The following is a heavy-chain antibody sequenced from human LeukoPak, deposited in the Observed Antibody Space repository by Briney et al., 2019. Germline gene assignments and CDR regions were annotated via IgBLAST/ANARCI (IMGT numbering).Heavy chain of an antibody. Sequence: GASVKVSCKASGYTFTSYAMHWVRQAPGQRLEWMGWINAGNGKTKYSQKFQGRVTITRDTSASTAYMELSSLRSDDTAVYYCARGKVPAAIRIWGQGTLVTVSS. D-gene: IGHD2-2*02. CDR2: INAGNGKT. CDR1: GYTFTSYA. CDR3: ARGKVPAAIRI. V-gene: IGHV1-3*01. J-gene: IGHJ4*02.